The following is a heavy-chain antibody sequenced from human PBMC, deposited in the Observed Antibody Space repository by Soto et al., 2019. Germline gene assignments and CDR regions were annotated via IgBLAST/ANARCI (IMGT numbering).Heavy chain of an antibody. V-gene: IGHV4-61*01. J-gene: IGHJ6*02. Sequence: SETLSLTCTVSGGSVSSGSYYWSWIRQPLGKGLEWIGYIYYSGSTNYNPSLKSRVTISVDTSKNQFSLKLSSVTAADTAVYYCARDRKWIQLDYYYGMDVWGQGTTVTVSS. CDR3: ARDRKWIQLDYYYGMDV. CDR2: IYYSGST. D-gene: IGHD1-1*01. CDR1: GGSVSSGSYY.